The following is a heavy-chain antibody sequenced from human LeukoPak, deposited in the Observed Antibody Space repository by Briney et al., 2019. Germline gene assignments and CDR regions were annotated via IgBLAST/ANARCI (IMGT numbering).Heavy chain of an antibody. D-gene: IGHD4-17*01. V-gene: IGHV3-30-3*01. Sequence: GGSLTLPCTAWVFPFSIYAMLGLPHAPGKARVGVAVISYDGSNKYYADSVKARFTISRDNSKNTLYLQMNSLRAEDTAVYYCARIMTTVTPFDYWGQGPLVTVSS. CDR3: ARIMTTVTPFDY. CDR1: VFPFSIYA. J-gene: IGHJ4*02. CDR2: ISYDGSNK.